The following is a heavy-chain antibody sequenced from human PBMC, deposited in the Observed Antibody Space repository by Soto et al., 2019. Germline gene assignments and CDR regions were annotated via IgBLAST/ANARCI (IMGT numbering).Heavy chain of an antibody. CDR1: GFTFSNYW. CDR2: IKQDGSDK. V-gene: IGHV3-7*01. J-gene: IGHJ4*02. CDR3: ARRRCISTSCFPDY. D-gene: IGHD2-2*01. Sequence: PGGSLRLSCAASGFTFSNYWMSWVRQAPGKGLEWVANIKQDGSDKYYVDSVKGRFTISRDNAKNSLYLQLNSLRAEDMGVYFCARRRCISTSCFPDYWGQGTLVTVSS.